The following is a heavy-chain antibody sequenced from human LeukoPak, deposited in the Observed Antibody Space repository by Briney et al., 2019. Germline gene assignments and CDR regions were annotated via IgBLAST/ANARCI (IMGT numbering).Heavy chain of an antibody. CDR3: ARHYGDDRSGYYFDY. CDR2: ISYSGRT. D-gene: IGHD3-22*01. J-gene: IGHJ4*02. Sequence: SETLSLTCSVSGDSISSSSYYWGWVRQPPGKGLEWIGSISYSGRTYYHPSLKSRVTSSVDTSKNQFSLKLTSVTAADTAVYYCARHYGDDRSGYYFDYWGQGVLVTVSS. V-gene: IGHV4-39*01. CDR1: GDSISSSSYY.